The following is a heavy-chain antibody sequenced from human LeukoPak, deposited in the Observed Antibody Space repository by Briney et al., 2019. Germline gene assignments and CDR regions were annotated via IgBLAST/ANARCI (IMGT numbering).Heavy chain of an antibody. CDR3: ARSGGYYYGGFDY. D-gene: IGHD3-22*01. J-gene: IGHJ4*02. V-gene: IGHV4-4*09. CDR2: IYTSGST. CDR1: GGSISSHY. Sequence: SETLSLTCTVSGGSISSHYWSWIRQPPGKGLEWIGYIYTSGSTNYNPSLKSRVTISVDTSKNQFSLKLSSVTAADTAVYYCARSGGYYYGGFDYWGQGTLVTVSS.